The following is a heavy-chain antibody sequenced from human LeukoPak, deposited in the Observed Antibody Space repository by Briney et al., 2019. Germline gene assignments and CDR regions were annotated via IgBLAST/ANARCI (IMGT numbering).Heavy chain of an antibody. CDR1: GGSISSGDYY. V-gene: IGHV4-30-4*01. Sequence: SETLSLTCTVSGGSISSGDYYWSWLRQPPGKGLEYIGYIYYSGSTYYNPSLKSRITISVDTSKNQFSLKLSSVTAADTAVYYCARGSWSSSIDYWGQGTLVTVSS. D-gene: IGHD6-6*01. J-gene: IGHJ4*02. CDR2: IYYSGST. CDR3: ARGSWSSSIDY.